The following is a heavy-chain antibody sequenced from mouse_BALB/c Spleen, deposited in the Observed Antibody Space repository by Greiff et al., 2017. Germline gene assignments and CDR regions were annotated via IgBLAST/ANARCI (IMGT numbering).Heavy chain of an antibody. Sequence: VQLQQSGPELEKPGASVKISCKASVSSLPGYTLTWVKQSNGKSLEWIGNIDPSYGGTSYNQKFKGKATLTVDKSSSTAYMQLKSLTSEDSAVYYCASDGYWGFAYWGQGTLVTVSA. CDR1: VSSLPGYT. CDR2: IDPSYGGT. D-gene: IGHD2-3*01. V-gene: IGHV1-39*01. CDR3: ASDGYWGFAY. J-gene: IGHJ3*01.